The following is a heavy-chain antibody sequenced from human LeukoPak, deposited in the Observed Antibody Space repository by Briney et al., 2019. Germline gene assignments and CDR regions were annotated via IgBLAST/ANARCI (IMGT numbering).Heavy chain of an antibody. J-gene: IGHJ4*02. D-gene: IGHD3-9*01. CDR1: GYTFTSYG. CDR2: ISAYNGNT. CDR3: ARGRVDYDILTGPHVDY. V-gene: IGHV1-18*01. Sequence: ASVKVSCKASGYTFTSYGIGWVRQAPGQGLEWMGWISAYNGNTNYAQKLQGRVTMTTDTSTSTAYMELRSLRSDDTAVYYCARGRVDYDILTGPHVDYWGQGTLVTVSS.